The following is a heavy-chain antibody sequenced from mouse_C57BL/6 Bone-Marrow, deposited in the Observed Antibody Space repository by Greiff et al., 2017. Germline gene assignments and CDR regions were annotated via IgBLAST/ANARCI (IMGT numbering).Heavy chain of an antibody. CDR2: ISNGGGST. CDR3: ARPYYKEIDYAMDY. D-gene: IGHD2-12*01. J-gene: IGHJ4*01. CDR1: GFTFSDYY. V-gene: IGHV5-12*01. Sequence: VQLKESGGGLVQPGGSLKLSCAASGFTFSDYYMYWVRQTPEKRLEWVAYISNGGGSTYYPDTVKGRFTISRDNAKNTLYLQMSRLKSEDTAMYYCARPYYKEIDYAMDYWGQGTSVTVSS.